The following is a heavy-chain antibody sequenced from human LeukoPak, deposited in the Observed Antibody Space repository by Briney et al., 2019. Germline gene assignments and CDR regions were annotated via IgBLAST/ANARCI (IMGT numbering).Heavy chain of an antibody. CDR3: TRDRGLYSSSWYCFDY. J-gene: IGHJ4*02. Sequence: GGSLRLSCTASGFTFGDYAMSWFRQAPGKGLEWAGFIRSKAYGGTTEYAASVKGRFTISRDDSKSIAYLQMNSLKTEDTAVYYCTRDRGLYSSSWYCFDYWGQGTLVTVSS. D-gene: IGHD6-13*01. CDR1: GFTFGDYA. V-gene: IGHV3-49*03. CDR2: IRSKAYGGTT.